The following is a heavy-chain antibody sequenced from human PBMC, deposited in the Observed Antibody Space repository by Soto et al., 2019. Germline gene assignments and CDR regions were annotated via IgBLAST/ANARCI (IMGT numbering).Heavy chain of an antibody. V-gene: IGHV1-46*03. Sequence: ASVKVSCKASGYTFTSYYMHWVRQAPGQGLEWMGIINPSNSTTYAQKFQGRVTMTRDTSTSTVYMELSSLRSEDTAVYYCTRVDRSGGSGYSIDSKAQGTQVTVSS. CDR2: INPSNST. J-gene: IGHJ4*02. CDR3: TRVDRSGGSGYSIDS. CDR1: GYTFTSYY. D-gene: IGHD2-15*01.